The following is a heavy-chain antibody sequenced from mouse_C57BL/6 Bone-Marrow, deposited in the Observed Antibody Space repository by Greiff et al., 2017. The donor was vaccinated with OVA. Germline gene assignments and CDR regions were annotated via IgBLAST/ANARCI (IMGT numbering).Heavy chain of an antibody. J-gene: IGHJ4*01. CDR1: GFTFSSYA. V-gene: IGHV5-4*01. Sequence: DVQLVESGGGLVKPGGSLKLSCAASGFTFSSYAMSWVRQTPEKRLEWVATISDGGSYTYYPDNVKGRFTISRDNAKNNLYLQMSHLKSEDTAMYYCAREGYYYDAMDYWGQGTSVTVSS. D-gene: IGHD1-1*01. CDR2: ISDGGSYT. CDR3: AREGYYYDAMDY.